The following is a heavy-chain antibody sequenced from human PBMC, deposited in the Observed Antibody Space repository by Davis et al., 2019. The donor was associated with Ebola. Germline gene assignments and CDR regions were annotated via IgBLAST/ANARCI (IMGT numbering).Heavy chain of an antibody. J-gene: IGHJ6*02. CDR3: ARPVSPGYTYGYYYYDMDV. D-gene: IGHD5-18*01. CDR2: IYNSGST. Sequence: TFSSYAMTWVRQPPGKGLEWIGSIYNSGSTYYNPSLESRVTISVDTSKNQLSLKLTSVTATDTAVYYCARPVSPGYTYGYYYYDMDVWGQGTTVTVSS. V-gene: IGHV4-39*01. CDR1: TFSSYA.